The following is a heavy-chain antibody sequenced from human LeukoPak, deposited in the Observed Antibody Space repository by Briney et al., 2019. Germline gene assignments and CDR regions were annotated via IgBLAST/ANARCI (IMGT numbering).Heavy chain of an antibody. CDR3: ARHPGIAALIDY. CDR2: IYYSGST. V-gene: IGHV4-38-2*01. CDR1: GYSISSGYY. Sequence: PSETLSLTCAVSGYSISSGYYWGWIRQPPGKGLEWIGSIYYSGSTYYNPSLKSRVTISVDTSKNQFSLKLSSVTAADTAVYYCARHPGIAALIDYWGQGTLVTVSS. J-gene: IGHJ4*02. D-gene: IGHD6-13*01.